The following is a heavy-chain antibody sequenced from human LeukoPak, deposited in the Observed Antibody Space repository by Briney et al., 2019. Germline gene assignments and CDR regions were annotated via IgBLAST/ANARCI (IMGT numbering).Heavy chain of an antibody. CDR1: GFNFRGYA. CDR2: IRSIGNEK. V-gene: IGHV3-33*01. D-gene: IGHD6-19*01. J-gene: IGHJ4*02. Sequence: GGSLRLSCVASGFNFRGYAMHWVRQAPGKGLEWMALIRSIGNEKYYIDAVQGRFTISRDNSRNTLFLQMNSLRAEDTAVYYCARQRGSGCLDYWGQGTLVTVSS. CDR3: ARQRGSGCLDY.